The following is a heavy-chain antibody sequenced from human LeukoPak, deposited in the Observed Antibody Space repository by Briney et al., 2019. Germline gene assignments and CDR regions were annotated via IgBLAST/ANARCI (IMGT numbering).Heavy chain of an antibody. V-gene: IGHV3-30*18. CDR1: GFTFSSYG. CDR3: AKDSGSSGYPRGFDY. CDR2: ISYDGSNK. J-gene: IGHJ4*02. Sequence: GGSLRLSCAASGFTFSSYGMHWVRQAPGKGLEWVAVISYDGSNKHYADSVKGRFTISRDNSKNTLYLQMNSLRAEDTAVYYCAKDSGSSGYPRGFDYWGQGTLVTVSS. D-gene: IGHD3-22*01.